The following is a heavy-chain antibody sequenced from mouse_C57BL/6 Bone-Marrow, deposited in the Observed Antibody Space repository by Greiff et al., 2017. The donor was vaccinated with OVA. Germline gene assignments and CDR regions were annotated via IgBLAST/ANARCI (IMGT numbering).Heavy chain of an antibody. CDR2: ITHSGET. V-gene: IGHV12-3*01. CDR1: GFPITSGYY. D-gene: IGHD1-1*01. CDR3: AGTSSYWYFDV. J-gene: IGHJ1*03. Sequence: VQLQESGPGLVKPSQSLFLTCSITGFPITSGYYWIWIRQSPGKPLEWMGYITHSGETFYNPSLQSPISITRETSKNQFFLQLNSVTTEDTAMYYCAGTSSYWYFDVWGTGTTVTVSS.